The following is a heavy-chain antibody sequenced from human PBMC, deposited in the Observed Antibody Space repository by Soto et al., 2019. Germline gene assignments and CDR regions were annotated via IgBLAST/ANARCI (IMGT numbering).Heavy chain of an antibody. J-gene: IGHJ4*02. CDR1: GDSISSYY. D-gene: IGHD3-22*01. CDR3: ALRSMAVVPEY. Sequence: QVQLQESGPGLVKPSETLSLTCAVSGDSISSYYCMWIRQPPGQGLESIGYLYYGRSANYNPSLKSRVPLSVDTSTNQCSLTLSSMTAADTAVYYCALRSMAVVPEYWGQGTLVTVSS. CDR2: LYYGRSA. V-gene: IGHV4-59*01.